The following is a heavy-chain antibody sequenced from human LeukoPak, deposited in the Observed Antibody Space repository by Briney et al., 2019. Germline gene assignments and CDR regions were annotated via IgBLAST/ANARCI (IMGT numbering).Heavy chain of an antibody. Sequence: QPGGSLRLSCAASGFTFSRYWMHWVRQAPGKGLVWVSRINTDGSSTSYADSVKGRFTISRDNSKNTLYLQMNSLRAEDTAVYYCARGPYYDSSGYLHYWGQGTLVTVSS. CDR3: ARGPYYDSSGYLHY. CDR1: GFTFSRYW. J-gene: IGHJ4*02. CDR2: INTDGSST. D-gene: IGHD3-22*01. V-gene: IGHV3-74*01.